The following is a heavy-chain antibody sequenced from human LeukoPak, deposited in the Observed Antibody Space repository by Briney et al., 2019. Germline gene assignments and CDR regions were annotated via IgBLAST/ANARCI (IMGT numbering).Heavy chain of an antibody. CDR1: GFTISSFY. Sequence: PGGSLRLSCAASGFTISSFYMSWVRQAPGKGLEWVSVIYSGGSTYYADSVKGRFTISRDNSKNTLYLQMNSLRAEDTAVYYCARDTDDSSGFSPLWGQGTLVTVSS. CDR3: ARDTDDSSGFSPL. V-gene: IGHV3-66*01. D-gene: IGHD3-22*01. J-gene: IGHJ4*02. CDR2: IYSGGST.